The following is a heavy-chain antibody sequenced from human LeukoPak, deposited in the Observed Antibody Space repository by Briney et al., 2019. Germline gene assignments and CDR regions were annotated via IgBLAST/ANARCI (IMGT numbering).Heavy chain of an antibody. D-gene: IGHD4-17*01. J-gene: IGHJ4*02. CDR2: IYYSGGT. V-gene: IGHV4-59*01. CDR1: GGSISSYY. Sequence: PSETLSLTCTVSGGSISSYYWSWIRQRPGKGLEWIGYIYYSGGTNSNPSLKSRVTISVDTSKNQFSLKLSSVTAADTAVYYCTRSRGTTVTTYFEYWGQGTLVTVSS. CDR3: TRSRGTTVTTYFEY.